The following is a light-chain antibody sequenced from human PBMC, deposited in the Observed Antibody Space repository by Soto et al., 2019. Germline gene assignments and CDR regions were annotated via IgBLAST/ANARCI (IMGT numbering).Light chain of an antibody. CDR1: QGVSSTY. V-gene: IGKV3-20*01. CDR2: GAS. J-gene: IGKJ1*01. Sequence: EIVLTQSPGTLSLSPGERATLSCRASQGVSSTYLAWYQQKPGQAPRLLIYGASFRATGIPDRFSGSGSGTDFTLTISILEPEDFAVYYCQQFGGSSRTFGQGTKVEIK. CDR3: QQFGGSSRT.